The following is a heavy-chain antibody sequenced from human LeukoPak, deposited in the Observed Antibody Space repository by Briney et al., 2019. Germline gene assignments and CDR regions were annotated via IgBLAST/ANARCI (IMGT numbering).Heavy chain of an antibody. J-gene: IGHJ6*02. CDR3: ARGGYGSGSYSQYYYYGMDV. V-gene: IGHV3-30*02. CDR2: IRYDGSNK. D-gene: IGHD3-10*01. CDR1: GFTFSSYG. Sequence: GGSLRLSCAASGFTFSSYGMHWVRQAPGKGLEWVAFIRYDGSNKYYADSVKGRFTISRENAKNSLYLQMNSLRAGDTAVYYCARGGYGSGSYSQYYYYGMDVWGQGTTVTVSS.